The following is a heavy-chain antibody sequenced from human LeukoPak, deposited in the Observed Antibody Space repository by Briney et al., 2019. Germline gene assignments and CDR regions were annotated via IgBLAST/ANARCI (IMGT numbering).Heavy chain of an antibody. V-gene: IGHV3-23*01. Sequence: PGGSLRLSCAASGFTVSSNYMSWVRQAPGKGLEWVSGISGSGDNTYYADSVKGRFTISRDNSKNTLYLQMNSLRAEDTAVYYCAKGSGYDTDFDYWGQGTLVSVSS. CDR3: AKGSGYDTDFDY. CDR2: ISGSGDNT. D-gene: IGHD3-9*01. J-gene: IGHJ4*02. CDR1: GFTVSSNY.